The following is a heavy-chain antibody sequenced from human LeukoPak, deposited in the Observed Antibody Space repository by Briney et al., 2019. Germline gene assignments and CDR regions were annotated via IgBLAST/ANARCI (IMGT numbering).Heavy chain of an antibody. CDR3: ARDMGRAIFGVTPAFDY. CDR1: GFTFSSYA. CDR2: ISYDGSNK. Sequence: GGSLRLSCAASGFTFSSYAMHWVRQAPGKGLEWVAVISYDGSNKYYADSVKGRFIISRDNSRNTLFLQMNSLRAEDTAVYYCARDMGRAIFGVTPAFDYWGQGTLVTVSS. D-gene: IGHD3-3*01. J-gene: IGHJ4*02. V-gene: IGHV3-30*04.